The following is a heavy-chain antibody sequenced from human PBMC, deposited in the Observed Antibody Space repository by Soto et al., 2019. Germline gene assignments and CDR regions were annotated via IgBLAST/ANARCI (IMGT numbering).Heavy chain of an antibody. CDR2: ISAHTGNT. Sequence: QVQLVQSGAEVKKPGASVKVSCKASGFIFTGYGISWVRQAPGQGPEWMGWISAHTGNTIYSQKFQDRLTMSTDSSTSVAYMELRSVRSDDTAGYYCARPCTDYGDYGLSLAYWGQGTLVTVFS. CDR3: ARPCTDYGDYGLSLAY. V-gene: IGHV1-18*01. CDR1: GFIFTGYG. J-gene: IGHJ4*02. D-gene: IGHD4-17*01.